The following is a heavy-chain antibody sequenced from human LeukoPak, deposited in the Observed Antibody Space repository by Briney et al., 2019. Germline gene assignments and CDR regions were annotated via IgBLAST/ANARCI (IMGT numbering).Heavy chain of an antibody. D-gene: IGHD2/OR15-2a*01. CDR1: GFMFSSNW. CDR2: IKSKTDGGTT. J-gene: IGHJ4*02. V-gene: IGHV3-15*01. CDR3: TPLFYG. Sequence: PGGSLRLSCAASGFMFSSNWMSCVRLAPGKGLEWVGRIKSKTDGGTTDYAAPVKGRFTISRDDSKNTLYLQMNSLKTEDTAVYYCTPLFYGWGQGTLVTVSS.